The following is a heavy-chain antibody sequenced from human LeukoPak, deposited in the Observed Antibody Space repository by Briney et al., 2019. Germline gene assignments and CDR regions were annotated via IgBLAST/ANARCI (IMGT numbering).Heavy chain of an antibody. CDR3: ARDHRVRGVIGY. D-gene: IGHD3-10*01. CDR2: MNPNSGNT. Sequence: ASVKVSCKASGGTFSSYATSWVRQATGQGLEWMGWMNPNSGNTGYAQKFQGRVTITRNTSISTAYMELSSLRSEDTAVYYCARDHRVRGVIGYWGQGTLVTVSS. V-gene: IGHV1-8*03. J-gene: IGHJ4*02. CDR1: GGTFSSYA.